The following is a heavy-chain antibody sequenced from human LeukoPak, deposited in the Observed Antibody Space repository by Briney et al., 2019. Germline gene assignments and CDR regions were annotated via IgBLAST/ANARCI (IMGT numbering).Heavy chain of an antibody. D-gene: IGHD3-10*01. CDR3: ARAPPYYYGSGSYPDY. CDR1: GFNFSDSR. V-gene: IGHV3-7*02. Sequence: PGGSLRLSCATSGFNFSDSRMTWVRQAPGKGLQWVANINRDGTEKHFLDSVEGRFTISRDNAKNSLYLQMNSLRAEDTAVYYCARAPPYYYGSGSYPDYWGQGTLVTVSS. CDR2: INRDGTEK. J-gene: IGHJ4*02.